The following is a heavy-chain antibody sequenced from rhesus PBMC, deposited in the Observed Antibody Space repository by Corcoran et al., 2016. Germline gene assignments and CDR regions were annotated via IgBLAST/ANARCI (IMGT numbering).Heavy chain of an antibody. Sequence: QVTLKESGPAPVKPTQTLTLTCPFPGFPIRTSGTGEGWTRQPPGKALEWLASIYWNDSKYYSTSLKSRLTISKDTSKNQVVLTMTNMDPVDTATYYCARVRGNTVLVVVAPLDVWGRGVLVTVSS. D-gene: IGHD2-21*01. CDR2: IYWNDSK. CDR1: GFPIRTSGTG. V-gene: IGHV2-95*01. J-gene: IGHJ5-2*02. CDR3: ARVRGNTVLVVVAPLDV.